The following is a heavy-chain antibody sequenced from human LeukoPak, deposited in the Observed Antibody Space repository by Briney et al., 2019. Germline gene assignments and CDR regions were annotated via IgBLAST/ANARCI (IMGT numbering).Heavy chain of an antibody. CDR1: GYTFTDYY. Sequence: GASVKVSCKASGYTFTDYYIHWVRQAPGQGLEWMGWVNPDSGGTHYAQKFQDWVTMTSDTSISTAYMELPSLRSDDTAVYYCAKGDFIVTTRVLGAHNWFDPWGQGTLVTVSS. J-gene: IGHJ5*02. CDR2: VNPDSGGT. V-gene: IGHV1-2*04. CDR3: AKGDFIVTTRVLGAHNWFDP. D-gene: IGHD4-11*01.